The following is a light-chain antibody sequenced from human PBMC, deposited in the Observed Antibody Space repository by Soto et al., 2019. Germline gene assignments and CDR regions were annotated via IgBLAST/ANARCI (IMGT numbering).Light chain of an antibody. CDR3: QQYNDWPLT. CDR1: QTISSW. V-gene: IGKV1-5*03. Sequence: DIQLTQSPSTLLGTVGDRVTITTRASQTISSWLAWYQQKPGKAPKLLIYKASTLKSGVPSRFSGSGSGTEFTLTISSLQSEDFAVYYCQQYNDWPLTFGGGTKVDI. J-gene: IGKJ4*01. CDR2: KAS.